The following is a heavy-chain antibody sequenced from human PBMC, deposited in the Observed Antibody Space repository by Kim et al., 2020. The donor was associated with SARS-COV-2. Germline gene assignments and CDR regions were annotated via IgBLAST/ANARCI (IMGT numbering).Heavy chain of an antibody. CDR1: GFTFSSYA. D-gene: IGHD3-10*01. CDR2: ISGSGGST. V-gene: IGHV3-23*01. CDR3: ATKLWVGGLLVGAFDI. J-gene: IGHJ3*02. Sequence: GGSLRLSCAASGFTFSSYAMSWVRQAPGKGLEWVFSISGSGGSTYSAASVKGRFTISRDNSKNTLYMQMNSLRAEDTAVYYCATKLWVGGLLVGAFDIWGQGTMVTVSS.